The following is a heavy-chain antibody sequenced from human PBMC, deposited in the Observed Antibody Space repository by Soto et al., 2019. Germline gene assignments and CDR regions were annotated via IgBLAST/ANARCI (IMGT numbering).Heavy chain of an antibody. CDR1: GGSISSSSYY. Sequence: SETLSLTCTVSGGSISSSSYYWGWIRQPPGKGLEWIGSIYYSGSTYYNPSLKSRVTISVDTSKNQFSLKLSSVTAADTAVYYCASPGYSSSSDQYYYYYYYMDVWGKGTTVTVSS. V-gene: IGHV4-39*01. D-gene: IGHD6-6*01. CDR3: ASPGYSSSSDQYYYYYYYMDV. CDR2: IYYSGST. J-gene: IGHJ6*03.